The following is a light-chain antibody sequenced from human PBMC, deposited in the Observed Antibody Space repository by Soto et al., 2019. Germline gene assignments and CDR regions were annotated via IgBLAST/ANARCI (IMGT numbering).Light chain of an antibody. J-gene: IGKJ2*01. CDR3: MSALHTPHT. Sequence: DIVMTQSPLSLPVTPGEPASISCRSSQSLLHSNGYNYLDWYLQKPGQSPQLLIYLGSNRASGVPDRFSGSGSGTDFTRKISGVEAEDVGVYYCMSALHTPHTFGQGNKLDIK. V-gene: IGKV2-28*01. CDR2: LGS. CDR1: QSLLHSNGYNY.